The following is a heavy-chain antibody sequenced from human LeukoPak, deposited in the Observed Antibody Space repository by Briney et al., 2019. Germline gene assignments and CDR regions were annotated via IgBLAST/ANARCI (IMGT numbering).Heavy chain of an antibody. CDR3: ARGGYYYGSGSYYNVPYNWFDP. J-gene: IGHJ5*02. Sequence: GESLKISCKGSGYSFTSYWIGWVRQMPGKGLEWMGIIYPGDSDTRYSPSFQGQVTISADKSINTAYLQWSSLKASDTAMYYCARGGYYYGSGSYYNVPYNWFDPWGQGTLVTVSS. D-gene: IGHD3-10*01. CDR2: IYPGDSDT. CDR1: GYSFTSYW. V-gene: IGHV5-51*01.